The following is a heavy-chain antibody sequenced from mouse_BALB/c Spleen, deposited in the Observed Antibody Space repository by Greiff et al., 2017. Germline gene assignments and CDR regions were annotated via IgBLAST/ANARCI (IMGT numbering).Heavy chain of an antibody. D-gene: IGHD2-2*01. CDR1: GFNIQDTY. J-gene: IGHJ2*01. CDR3: APWLRCDY. Sequence: EVQLQQSGAELVKPGASVTLSCTASGFNIQDTYMHWVKQRPEQGLEWIGRIDPANGNTKYDPKFQGKATITADASSNTAYLQLSSLTSEDSAVYDCAPWLRCDYWGQGTTLTVAA. CDR2: IDPANGNT. V-gene: IGHV14-3*02.